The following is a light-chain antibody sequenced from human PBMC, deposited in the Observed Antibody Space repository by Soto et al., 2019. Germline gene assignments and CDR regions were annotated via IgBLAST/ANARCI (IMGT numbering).Light chain of an antibody. CDR3: QQYGSSPLT. V-gene: IGKV3-20*01. J-gene: IGKJ4*01. Sequence: EIVLTQSPGTLSLSPGERATLSCRASQSVSSSYVAWYQQKPGQAPGLLIYGASSRATGIPDRFSGSGSGTDFTLTISRLEPEDFAVYYCQQYGSSPLTFGGGTKVDIK. CDR2: GAS. CDR1: QSVSSSY.